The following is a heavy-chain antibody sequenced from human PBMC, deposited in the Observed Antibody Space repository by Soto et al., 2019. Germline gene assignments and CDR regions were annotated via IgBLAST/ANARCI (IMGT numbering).Heavy chain of an antibody. J-gene: IGHJ5*01. V-gene: IGHV4-31*03. CDR2: IYHIGTP. Sequence: TLSLTCLVSGRPVSGGGYYWTWFRQLPGKGLEWFGYIYHIGTPSSNPPLKSRLSMSLDTSKNQFALNLTCVTAADTVIYGCVIDRALESSGHWFDSWGPGTQVNVS. CDR3: VIDRALESSGHWFDS. D-gene: IGHD6-19*01. CDR1: GRPVSGGGYY.